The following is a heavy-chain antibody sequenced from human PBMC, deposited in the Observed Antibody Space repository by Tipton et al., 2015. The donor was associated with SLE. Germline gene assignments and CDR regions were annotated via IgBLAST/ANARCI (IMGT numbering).Heavy chain of an antibody. D-gene: IGHD6-19*01. V-gene: IGHV5-51*01. J-gene: IGHJ4*02. CDR2: IYTGASET. CDR3: AGQAGNPATYCFDY. Sequence: QLVQSGAEVKKPGESLKISCKGSGYTFTTYSIGWVRQMPGKGLEWVGIIYTGASETRYSPSFQGKVTISADKSISTAYLQWSSLKASDTAMYYCAGQAGNPATYCFDYRGQGTRVTVSS. CDR1: GYTFTTYS.